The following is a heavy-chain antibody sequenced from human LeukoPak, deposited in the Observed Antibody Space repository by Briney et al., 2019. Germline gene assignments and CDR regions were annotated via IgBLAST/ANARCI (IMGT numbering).Heavy chain of an antibody. D-gene: IGHD1-26*01. CDR3: ARGWELPTSLFDY. Sequence: SVKVSCKASGYTFTSYAISWVRQAPGQGLEWMGGIIPIFGTANYAQKFQGRVTIIADESTSTAYMELSSLRSEDTAVYYCARGWELPTSLFDYWGQGTLVTVSS. CDR1: GYTFTSYA. J-gene: IGHJ4*02. CDR2: IIPIFGTA. V-gene: IGHV1-69*13.